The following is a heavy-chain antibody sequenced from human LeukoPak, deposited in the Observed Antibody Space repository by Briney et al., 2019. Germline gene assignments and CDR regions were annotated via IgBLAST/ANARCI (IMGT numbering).Heavy chain of an antibody. CDR1: GGSFSGHY. CDR2: INDSGST. CDR3: AKNNWFDP. V-gene: IGHV4-34*01. J-gene: IGHJ5*02. Sequence: PSETLSLTCAVSGGSFSGHYWSWIRQPPGEGLEWIGEINDSGSTKYSPSLKSRVTISADTSKNQFSLKLSFVTAADTAVYYCAKNNWFDPWGQGTLVTVSS.